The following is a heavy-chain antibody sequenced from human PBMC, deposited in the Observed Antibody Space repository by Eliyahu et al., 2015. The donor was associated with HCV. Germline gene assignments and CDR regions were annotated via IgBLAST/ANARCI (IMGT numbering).Heavy chain of an antibody. CDR2: IFYSGSA. D-gene: IGHD1-26*01. CDR1: GDSISPYF. V-gene: IGHV4-59*01. Sequence: QVQLQESGPGLVKPSETLSLTCNVSGDSISPYFWSWIRQPPGKGLEWIGYIFYSGSANYSPSFKSRVTISLDTSKNHISQKLNSVTIADTAVYYCARAKRSYSHFDFWGQGTMVTVSS. J-gene: IGHJ4*02. CDR3: ARAKRSYSHFDF.